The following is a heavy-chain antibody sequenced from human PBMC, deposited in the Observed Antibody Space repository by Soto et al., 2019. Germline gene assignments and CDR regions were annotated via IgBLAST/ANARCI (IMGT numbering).Heavy chain of an antibody. Sequence: QVQLQESGPGLVKPSETLSLTCTVSGVSISGYYWSWIGQSPGRGLEWIGYISFSGSTNYNPSLKGRVTISLDTSKNQFPLKLSSVTAADTAMYYCARGRGNGLPGAFDVWGPGATVTVSS. CDR2: ISFSGST. V-gene: IGHV4-59*01. J-gene: IGHJ3*01. CDR3: ARGRGNGLPGAFDV. CDR1: GVSISGYY. D-gene: IGHD2-15*01.